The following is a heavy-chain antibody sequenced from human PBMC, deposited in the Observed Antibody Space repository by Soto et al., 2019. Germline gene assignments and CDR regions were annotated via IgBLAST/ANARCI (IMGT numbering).Heavy chain of an antibody. J-gene: IGHJ4*02. CDR3: ARDPATAYSSSSFDY. CDR2: ISAYDGST. D-gene: IGHD6-6*01. CDR1: GYSFTTHG. Sequence: ASVKVSCKASGYSFTTHGITWLRQAPGQGLEWMGWISAYDGSTNYAQKLLGRVSMTTESSTNTAYMELRSLRSDDTAVYYCARDPATAYSSSSFDYWGQGTLVTVSS. V-gene: IGHV1-18*04.